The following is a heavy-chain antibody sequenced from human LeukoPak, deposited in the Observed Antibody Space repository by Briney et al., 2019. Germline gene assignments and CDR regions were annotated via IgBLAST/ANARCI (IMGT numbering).Heavy chain of an antibody. J-gene: IGHJ4*02. CDR3: ARDAYDILTGYWHFDY. CDR1: GYTFTGYY. CDR2: TNPNSGGT. Sequence: ASVKVSCKASGYTFTGYYMHWVRQAPGQGLEWMGWTNPNSGGTNYAQKFQGRVTMTRDTSISTAYMELSRLRSDDTAVYYCARDAYDILTGYWHFDYWGQGTLVTVSS. D-gene: IGHD3-9*01. V-gene: IGHV1-2*02.